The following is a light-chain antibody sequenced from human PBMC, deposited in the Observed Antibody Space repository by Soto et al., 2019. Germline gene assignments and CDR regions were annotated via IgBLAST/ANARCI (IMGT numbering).Light chain of an antibody. CDR2: DAS. J-gene: IGKJ3*01. CDR1: QSISSY. Sequence: EIVLTQSPATLSLSPGERATLSCRASQSISSYLCWYQQKPGQAPRLLIYDASHRATGIPARFSGSGSGTDFTLTISSLEPEDFAVYYCQQRSNWPPFFTFGPGTKVDI. V-gene: IGKV3-11*01. CDR3: QQRSNWPPFFT.